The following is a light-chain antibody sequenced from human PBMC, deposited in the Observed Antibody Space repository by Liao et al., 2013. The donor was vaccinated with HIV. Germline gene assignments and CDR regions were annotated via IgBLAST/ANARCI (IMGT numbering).Light chain of an antibody. J-gene: IGLJ1*01. CDR3: QVWDSGSDV. V-gene: IGLV3-21*01. CDR2: NDD. Sequence: SYELTQPPSVSVAPGKTATITCGGNTLGSKNVQWYQQKSGQAPVLVIYNDDNRPSGIPERFSGSNSGNTATLTISRVEAGDEADYYCQVWDSGSDVFGPGTKVTVL. CDR1: TLGSKN.